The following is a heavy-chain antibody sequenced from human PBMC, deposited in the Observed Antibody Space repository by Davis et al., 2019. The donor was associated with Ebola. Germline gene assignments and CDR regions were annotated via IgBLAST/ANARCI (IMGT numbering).Heavy chain of an antibody. J-gene: IGHJ3*02. CDR2: IYTGDSDT. D-gene: IGHD1-20*01. Sequence: GESLKISCKASGYTFTSYWIAWVRQMPGKGLEWMGIIYTGDSDTRYSPSFRGQVTISADNSITTAYLQWSALRASDTAMYYCATLRRTITGMDDAFDIWGQGTLVTVSS. V-gene: IGHV5-51*01. CDR1: GYTFTSYW. CDR3: ATLRRTITGMDDAFDI.